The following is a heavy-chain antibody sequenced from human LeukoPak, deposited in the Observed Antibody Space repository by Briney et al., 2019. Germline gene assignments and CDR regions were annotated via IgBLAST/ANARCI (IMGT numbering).Heavy chain of an antibody. D-gene: IGHD3-22*01. CDR2: IIPIFGTA. V-gene: IGHV1-69*05. Sequence: SVKVSCKASGGTFSSYAISWVRQAPGQGLEWMGRIIPIFGTANYAQKFQGRVTITTDESTSTAYMELSSLRSEDPAVYYCARDMGYYDSSGYYLYWGQGTLVTVSS. J-gene: IGHJ4*02. CDR3: ARDMGYYDSSGYYLY. CDR1: GGTFSSYA.